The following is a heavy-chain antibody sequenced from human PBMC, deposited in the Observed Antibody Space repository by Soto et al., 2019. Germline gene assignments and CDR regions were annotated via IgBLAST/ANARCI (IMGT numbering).Heavy chain of an antibody. V-gene: IGHV2-26*01. J-gene: IGHJ5*02. CDR2: IDSSGEK. Sequence: QVTLKESGPVLVKPPETLTLRCTVSGLSITDSEMGVSWIRQPPGQPLEWLAHIDSSGEKSYRTFLKSRLAISKDTSKSQIVLTMTNMDPPDTATYYCARRHLAVAVSPWFDPWGQGIPVTVAS. D-gene: IGHD6-19*01. CDR3: ARRHLAVAVSPWFDP. CDR1: GLSITDSEMG.